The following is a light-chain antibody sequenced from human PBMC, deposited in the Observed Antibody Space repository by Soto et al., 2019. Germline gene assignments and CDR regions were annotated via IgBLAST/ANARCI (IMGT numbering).Light chain of an antibody. CDR1: QSVSRNS. CDR3: QQYGTSPPT. Sequence: EIVLTQSPGTLSLSPGERATLSCRASQSVSRNSLAWYQQQPGQAPRLLIYGASSRATDIPDRFSGSGSVTDFTLIVSRLEPEDFAVYFCQQYGTSPPTFGPGTKVDIK. J-gene: IGKJ3*01. V-gene: IGKV3-20*01. CDR2: GAS.